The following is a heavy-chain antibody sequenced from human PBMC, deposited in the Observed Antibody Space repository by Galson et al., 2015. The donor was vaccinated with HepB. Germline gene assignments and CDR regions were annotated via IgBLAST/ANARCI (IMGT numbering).Heavy chain of an antibody. CDR3: AKDRSSVTIDAFDI. CDR1: GFTFSTYA. J-gene: IGHJ3*02. Sequence: SLRLSCAASGFTFSTYAMSWVRQAPGKGLEWVSGISGPGGIINYADSVKGRFTISRDNSRNTLYLQMNSLRAEDTAVYYCAKDRSSVTIDAFDIWVQGTMVTVSS. CDR2: ISGPGGII. D-gene: IGHD4-11*01. V-gene: IGHV3-23*01.